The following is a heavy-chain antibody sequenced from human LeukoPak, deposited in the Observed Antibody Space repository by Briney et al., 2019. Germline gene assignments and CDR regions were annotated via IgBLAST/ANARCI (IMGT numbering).Heavy chain of an antibody. Sequence: ASVKVSCKASSYTFTSYGISWVRQAPGQGLEWMGWISAYNGNTNYAQKLQGRVTMTTDTSTSTAYMELRSLRSDDTAVYYCARDLGNYYDSSGNDYWGQGTLVTVSS. CDR2: ISAYNGNT. CDR3: ARDLGNYYDSSGNDY. V-gene: IGHV1-18*01. J-gene: IGHJ4*02. CDR1: SYTFTSYG. D-gene: IGHD3-22*01.